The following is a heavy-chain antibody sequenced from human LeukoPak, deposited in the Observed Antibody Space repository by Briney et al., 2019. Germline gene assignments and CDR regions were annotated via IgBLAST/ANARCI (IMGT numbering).Heavy chain of an antibody. V-gene: IGHV3-23*01. Sequence: GGSLRLSCAASGFTFSSYAMSWVRQAPGKGLEWVASIIGSGGSTYYADSVKGRFTTSRNNSKNTLSLQMNSLRGEDTAVYYCASIPSPEYYYYGMDVWGQGTTVTVSS. CDR2: IIGSGGST. CDR1: GFTFSSYA. CDR3: ASIPSPEYYYYGMDV. J-gene: IGHJ6*02.